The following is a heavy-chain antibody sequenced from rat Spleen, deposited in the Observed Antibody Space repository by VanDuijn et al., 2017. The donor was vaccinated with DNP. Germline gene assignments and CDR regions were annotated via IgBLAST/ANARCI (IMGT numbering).Heavy chain of an antibody. Sequence: EVQLVESGGGLVQPGRSLKLSCAASGFTFSDYNMAWVRQAPQKGLEWVATISYDGSSTYYRDSVKGRFTISRDNANSTLYLQMDSLRSEDTATYYCARLGSYFRYFDFWGPGTMVTVSS. D-gene: IGHD1-2*01. CDR3: ARLGSYFRYFDF. CDR2: ISYDGSST. V-gene: IGHV5-7*01. J-gene: IGHJ1*01. CDR1: GFTFSDYN.